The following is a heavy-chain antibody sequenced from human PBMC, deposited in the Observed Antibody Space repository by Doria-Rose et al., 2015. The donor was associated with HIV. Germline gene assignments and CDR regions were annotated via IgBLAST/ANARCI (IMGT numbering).Heavy chain of an antibody. Sequence: QVQLQQWGAGLLKPSETLSLTCAVYGGSFSGYYWSWIRQPPGKGLEWIGEINHSGSTNYNPSLKSRVPISVDTSKNQFSLKLSSVTAADTAVYYCASALPGGYGYWGQGTLVTVSS. CDR1: GGSFSGYY. CDR2: INHSGST. V-gene: IGHV4-34*01. J-gene: IGHJ4*02. D-gene: IGHD6-13*01. CDR3: ASALPGGYGY.